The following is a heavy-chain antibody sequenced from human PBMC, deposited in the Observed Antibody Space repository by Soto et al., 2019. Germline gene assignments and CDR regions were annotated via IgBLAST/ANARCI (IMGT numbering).Heavy chain of an antibody. V-gene: IGHV1-69*12. J-gene: IGHJ2*01. CDR1: GGTFSSYA. D-gene: IGHD3-22*01. Sequence: QVQLVQSGAEVKKPGSSVKVSCKASGGTFSSYAISWVRQAPGQGLEWMGGIIPIFGTANYAQKFQGRVTITADESTSTAYMELSSLRSEDTAVYYCARGSVDVTMMVVVMPNWYFDLWGRGTLVTVSS. CDR3: ARGSVDVTMMVVVMPNWYFDL. CDR2: IIPIFGTA.